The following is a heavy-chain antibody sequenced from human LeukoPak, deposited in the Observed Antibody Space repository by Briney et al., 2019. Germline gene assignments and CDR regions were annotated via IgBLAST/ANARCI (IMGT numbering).Heavy chain of an antibody. CDR2: ISAYNGHT. D-gene: IGHD1-26*01. CDR3: ARSSREPGDY. Sequence: ASVKVSCKASGYTFSNHGIGWVRLAPGQGLEWMGWISAYNGHTKFAQKVQDRVTMTTDTSTSTAYLELRSLRSEDTAVYYSARSSREPGDYWGQGPLVTVSS. J-gene: IGHJ4*02. V-gene: IGHV1-18*01. CDR1: GYTFSNHG.